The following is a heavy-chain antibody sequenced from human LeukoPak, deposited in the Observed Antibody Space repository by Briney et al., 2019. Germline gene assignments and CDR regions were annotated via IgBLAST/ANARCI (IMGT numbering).Heavy chain of an antibody. D-gene: IGHD6-19*01. V-gene: IGHV4-59*01. Sequence: SETLSLTCTVSGDSISSYYWSWIRQPPGKGLEWIGYIYYSGSTNYNPSLKSRVTISVDTSKNQFSLKLSSVTAADTAVYYCARVGSSGWYFGGFEYWGQGTLVTVSS. CDR2: IYYSGST. CDR1: GDSISSYY. J-gene: IGHJ4*02. CDR3: ARVGSSGWYFGGFEY.